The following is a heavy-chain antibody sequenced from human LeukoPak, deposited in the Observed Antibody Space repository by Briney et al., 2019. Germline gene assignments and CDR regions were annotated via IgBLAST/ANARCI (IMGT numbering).Heavy chain of an antibody. CDR2: VYYSGTT. D-gene: IGHD6-19*01. J-gene: IGHJ4*02. V-gene: IGHV4-39*07. Sequence: SETLSLTCSVSGDSISLSFYYWGWIRQPPGKALEWIGSVYYSGTTSYNPSLKSRVTISVDMSKNHFSLRLRSVTAADTAMHYCARGTLYRGWSYYLDFWGQGSQVTVPS. CDR1: GDSISLSFYY. CDR3: ARGTLYRGWSYYLDF.